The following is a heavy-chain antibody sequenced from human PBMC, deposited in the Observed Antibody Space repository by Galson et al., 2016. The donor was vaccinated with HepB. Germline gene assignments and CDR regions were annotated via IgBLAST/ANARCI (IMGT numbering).Heavy chain of an antibody. V-gene: IGHV3-23*01. CDR1: GFTFSRYA. Sequence: SLRLSCAASGFTFSRYAMSWVRQAPGKGLEWVSGVTGSGVTTYFADSVKGRFTISRDYSKNTLFLQMNNLRAEDTAVYYCAREREDTAMAAYCFDNGGQGTLVTVSS. J-gene: IGHJ4*02. D-gene: IGHD5-18*01. CDR2: VTGSGVTT. CDR3: AREREDTAMAAYCFDN.